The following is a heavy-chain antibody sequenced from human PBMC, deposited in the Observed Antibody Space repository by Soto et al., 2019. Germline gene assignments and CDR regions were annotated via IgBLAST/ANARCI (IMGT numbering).Heavy chain of an antibody. CDR1: GYTFTRYD. Sequence: ASVKVSCKASGYTFTRYDINCVRQATGQGLEWMGWMNPNSGNTGYAQKFQGRVTMTRNTSISTAYMELSSLRSEDTAVYYCARGAPSYDYIWGSYRYYYYYYMDVWGKGTTVTVSS. D-gene: IGHD3-16*02. CDR3: ARGAPSYDYIWGSYRYYYYYYMDV. CDR2: MNPNSGNT. V-gene: IGHV1-8*01. J-gene: IGHJ6*03.